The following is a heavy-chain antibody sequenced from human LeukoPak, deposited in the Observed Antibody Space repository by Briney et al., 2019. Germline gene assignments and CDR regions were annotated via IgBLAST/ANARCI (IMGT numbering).Heavy chain of an antibody. CDR1: GASISDHY. V-gene: IGHV4-59*08. Sequence: PSETLSLTCTVSGASISDHYWGWIRQPPGKGLEWVGYALYRGNTNYTPSLKSRVSMSVDPSRTQFSLGLTSVTAADTAVYYCARLLLDGSRTLFDSWGQGTLVTASS. J-gene: IGHJ4*02. CDR2: ALYRGNT. CDR3: ARLLLDGSRTLFDS. D-gene: IGHD3-10*01.